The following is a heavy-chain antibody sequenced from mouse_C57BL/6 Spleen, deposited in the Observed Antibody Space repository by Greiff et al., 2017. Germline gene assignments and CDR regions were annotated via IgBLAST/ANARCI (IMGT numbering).Heavy chain of an antibody. CDR3: ARGGGYYKGTIYYAMDY. CDR2: IDPANGNT. CDR1: GFNIKNTY. Sequence: EVQLQQSVAELVRPGASVKLSCTASGFNIKNTYMHWVKQRPEQGLEWIGRIDPANGNTKYAPKFQGKATITADTSSNTAYLQLSSLTSEDTAIYYCARGGGYYKGTIYYAMDYGGQGTSVTVSS. V-gene: IGHV14-3*01. D-gene: IGHD2-3*01. J-gene: IGHJ4*01.